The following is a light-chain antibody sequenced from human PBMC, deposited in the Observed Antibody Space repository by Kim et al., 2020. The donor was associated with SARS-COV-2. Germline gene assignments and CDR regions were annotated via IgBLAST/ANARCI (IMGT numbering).Light chain of an antibody. J-gene: IGLJ1*01. CDR1: TSDIGGYNY. V-gene: IGLV2-14*03. CDR2: GVD. CDR3: SSYTFTSTYV. Sequence: GQSIPIPCSGTTSDIGGYNYVSWYQQYPGEAPKVLIYGVDKRPSGVSTRFSASKSGHTASLTISGLQAEDGADYYYSSYTFTSTYVFGTGTKVTVL.